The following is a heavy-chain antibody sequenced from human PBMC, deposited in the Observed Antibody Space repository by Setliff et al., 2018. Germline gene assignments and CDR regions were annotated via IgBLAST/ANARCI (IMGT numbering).Heavy chain of an antibody. CDR2: IYQKGIT. CDR1: GASISTTYYY. D-gene: IGHD3-10*01. J-gene: IGHJ5*02. V-gene: IGHV4-39*07. Sequence: PSETLSLTCSVSGASISTTYYYWDWIRQSPEKGLEWIGTIYQKGITYYNPSVKSRVTISVDKSKNQFSLSLRSATAADTAVYYCATDGPVLNGDYISWGQGTLVTVSS. CDR3: ATDGPVLNGDYIS.